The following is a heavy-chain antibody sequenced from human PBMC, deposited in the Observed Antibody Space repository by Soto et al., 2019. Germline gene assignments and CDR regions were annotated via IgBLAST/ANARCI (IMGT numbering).Heavy chain of an antibody. D-gene: IGHD6-19*01. Sequence: QVQLQESGPGLVKPSETLSLTCTVSGGSVSGYYWSWIRQPPGTGLEWIGYIYYSGSTNYNPSLNRRVPITVDTSKNQFTLKLSSVTAADTAVYYCARGRQWLDDWGQGTLVTVSS. CDR2: IYYSGST. CDR3: ARGRQWLDD. J-gene: IGHJ4*02. V-gene: IGHV4-59*02. CDR1: GGSVSGYY.